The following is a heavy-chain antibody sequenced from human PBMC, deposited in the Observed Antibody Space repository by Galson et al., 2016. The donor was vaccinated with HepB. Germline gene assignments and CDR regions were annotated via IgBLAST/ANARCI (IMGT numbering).Heavy chain of an antibody. J-gene: IGHJ4*02. CDR3: ARPYYYHSGGYVY. D-gene: IGHD3-10*01. V-gene: IGHV5-10-1*01. CDR1: GYTFTNYW. CDR2: IDPGNANT. Sequence: QSGAEVTEPGKSLRISCKGSGYTFTNYWIHWVRQMPGKGLEWMGNIDPGNANTTYSPSFQGHGTIAVDKSISASYLQWSSLKASDATMYYCARPYYYHSGGYVYWGQGTLVNVSS.